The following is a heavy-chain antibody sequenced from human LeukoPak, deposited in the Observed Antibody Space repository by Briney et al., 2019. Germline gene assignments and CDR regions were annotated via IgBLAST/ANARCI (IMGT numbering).Heavy chain of an antibody. CDR1: GFTFSSYA. V-gene: IGHV3-30-3*01. D-gene: IGHD3-9*01. CDR2: ISYDGSNK. Sequence: GGSLRLSCAASGFTFSSYAMHWVRQAPGKGLEWVAVISYDGSNKYYADSVKGRFTFSRDNSKNTLYLQMNSLRAEDTAVYYCARPAALVLRYFDWLLSYWGQGTLVTVSS. J-gene: IGHJ4*02. CDR3: ARPAALVLRYFDWLLSY.